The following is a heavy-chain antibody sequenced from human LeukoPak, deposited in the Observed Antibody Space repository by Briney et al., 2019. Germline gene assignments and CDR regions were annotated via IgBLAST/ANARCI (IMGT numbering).Heavy chain of an antibody. Sequence: SETLSLTCAVYGGSFSGYYWSWIRQPPGKGLEWIGEINHSGSTNYNPSLKSRVTISVDTSKNQFSLKLSSVTAADTAVYYCASFSIAAAAPDYWGQGTLVTVSS. V-gene: IGHV4-34*01. CDR1: GGSFSGYY. D-gene: IGHD6-13*01. CDR2: INHSGST. CDR3: ASFSIAAAAPDY. J-gene: IGHJ4*02.